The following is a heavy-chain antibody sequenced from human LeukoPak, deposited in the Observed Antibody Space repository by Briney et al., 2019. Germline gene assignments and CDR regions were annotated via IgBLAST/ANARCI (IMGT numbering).Heavy chain of an antibody. J-gene: IGHJ4*02. CDR3: ARRYSGSYQYYFDY. V-gene: IGHV4-59*12. Sequence: SETLSLTCTVSGGSISSYYWSWIRQPPGKGLEWIGYIYHSGSTYYNPSLKSRVTISVDRSKNQFSLKLSSVTAADTAVYYCARRYSGSYQYYFDYWGQGTLVTVSS. D-gene: IGHD1-26*01. CDR2: IYHSGST. CDR1: GGSISSYY.